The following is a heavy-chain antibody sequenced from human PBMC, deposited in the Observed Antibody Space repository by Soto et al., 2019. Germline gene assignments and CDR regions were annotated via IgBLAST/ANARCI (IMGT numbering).Heavy chain of an antibody. CDR2: MSYDGSNE. CDR1: GFTFSSNA. D-gene: IGHD4-17*01. CDR3: ARDSILSGTTRPPPLDY. Sequence: QVQLVESGGGVVQPGRSLRLSCAASGFTFSSNAIHWVRQAPGKGLEWVAVMSYDGSNEYYADSVKGRFTISRDNSKNTLYLQMNSLRAEDTAVYYCARDSILSGTTRPPPLDYWGQGTLVTVSS. J-gene: IGHJ4*02. V-gene: IGHV3-30-3*01.